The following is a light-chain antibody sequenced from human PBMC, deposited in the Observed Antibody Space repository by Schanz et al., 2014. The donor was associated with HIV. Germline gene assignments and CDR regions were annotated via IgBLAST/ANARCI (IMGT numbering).Light chain of an antibody. V-gene: IGLV2-8*01. Sequence: ALTQPPSASGSPGQSVTISCTGTSSDVGGHDRVSWYQQYPGKAPKLLIYEVDKRPSGVPDRFSGSKSGNTASLTVSGLQAEDEADYYCSSYAGTNNLVLFAGGTKLTVL. J-gene: IGLJ2*01. CDR1: SSDVGGHDR. CDR3: SSYAGTNNLVL. CDR2: EVD.